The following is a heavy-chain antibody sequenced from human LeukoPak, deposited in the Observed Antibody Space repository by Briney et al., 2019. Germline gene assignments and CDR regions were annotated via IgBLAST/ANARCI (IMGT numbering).Heavy chain of an antibody. CDR1: GASINNNY. CDR2: IYSNGNT. D-gene: IGHD1-14*01. V-gene: IGHV4-59*01. Sequence: SETLSLTCAVSGASINNNYWTWVRQPPRKGLEWIGYIYSNGNTNYNPSLKGRVTMSIETSKNQFPLHFPSVTAADTAVFYLVSGTFDGPLYGTYWYFHVWGRGTLVTV. J-gene: IGHJ2*01. CDR3: VSGTFDGPLYGTYWYFHV.